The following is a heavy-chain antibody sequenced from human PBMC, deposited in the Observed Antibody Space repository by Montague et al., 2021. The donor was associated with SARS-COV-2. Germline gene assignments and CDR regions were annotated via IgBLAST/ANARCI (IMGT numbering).Heavy chain of an antibody. D-gene: IGHD2-21*02. CDR2: ISDNGGST. CDR1: GFSFSSYG. CDR3: ARVRLPCGGDCYSSFPVDF. Sequence: SLRLSFSAFGFSFSSYGLHWVRQSPEKGLEYVAAISDNGGSTFYAPSVKGRFTISRDNSKSTLYLQLDGVRPDDLGVYYCARVRLPCGGDCYSSFPVDFWGQGPLVIVSS. V-gene: IGHV3-64*01. J-gene: IGHJ4*02.